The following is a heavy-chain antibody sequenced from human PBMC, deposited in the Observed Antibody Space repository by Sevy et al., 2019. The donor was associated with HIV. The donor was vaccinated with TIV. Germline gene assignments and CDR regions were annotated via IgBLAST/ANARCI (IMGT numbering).Heavy chain of an antibody. Sequence: SETLSLTCTVSGGSISSGGYYWSWIRQHPGKGLEWIGYIYYSGSTYYNPSLKSRVTISVDTSKNQYSLKLSFVTAADTAVYYCARKLGYCSGGSCHAFDIWGQGTMVTVSS. V-gene: IGHV4-31*03. D-gene: IGHD2-15*01. CDR2: IYYSGST. CDR1: GGSISSGGYY. CDR3: ARKLGYCSGGSCHAFDI. J-gene: IGHJ3*02.